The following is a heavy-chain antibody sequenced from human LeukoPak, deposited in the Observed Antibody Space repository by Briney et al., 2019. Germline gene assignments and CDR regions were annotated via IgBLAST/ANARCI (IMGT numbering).Heavy chain of an antibody. CDR1: VYTFTSYD. V-gene: IGHV1-8*01. Sequence: ALVRVSSTPSVYTFTSYDINWVRQAPGQGREGMGWMNPKNANTGYAQKFQGRVTMTRNTSISTAYMEVTSLRSEDTAVYYCARGPPESSSSDYWGQGTLVTVSS. D-gene: IGHD6-13*01. CDR3: ARGPPESSSSDY. J-gene: IGHJ4*02. CDR2: MNPKNANT.